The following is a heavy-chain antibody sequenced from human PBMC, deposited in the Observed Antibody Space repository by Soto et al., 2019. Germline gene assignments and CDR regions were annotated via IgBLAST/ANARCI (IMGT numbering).Heavy chain of an antibody. D-gene: IGHD3-9*01. J-gene: IGHJ6*02. CDR1: GGSISTRSSY. Sequence: SETLSLTCTVSGGSISTRSSYWGWIRQPPGKGLEWIGSIYYIGNTYYNPSLKSRVAISIDTSKNHFSLNLSSVTTADTAVYYCARGRGLLRYFDLSSMGDVWGQGTTVTVSS. CDR3: ARGRGLLRYFDLSSMGDV. V-gene: IGHV4-39*02. CDR2: IYYIGNT.